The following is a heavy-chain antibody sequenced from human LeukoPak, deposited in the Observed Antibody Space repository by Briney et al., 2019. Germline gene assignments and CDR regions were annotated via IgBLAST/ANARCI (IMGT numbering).Heavy chain of an antibody. Sequence: SETLSLTCTVSGGFISYHYWSWIRQPPGKGLEWIGYIYNSGSTNYNPSLMSRVTISVDTSKNQFSLNLSSVTAADTAVYYCARDSRYSDNSGYYYSHYYMDVWGKGTTVTVSS. CDR1: GGFISYHY. CDR3: ARDSRYSDNSGYYYSHYYMDV. CDR2: IYNSGST. V-gene: IGHV4-59*11. J-gene: IGHJ6*03. D-gene: IGHD3-22*01.